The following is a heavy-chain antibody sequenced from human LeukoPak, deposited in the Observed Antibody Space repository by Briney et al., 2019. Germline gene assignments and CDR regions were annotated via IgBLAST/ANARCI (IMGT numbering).Heavy chain of an antibody. CDR2: INHSGST. V-gene: IGHV4-34*01. CDR1: GGSFSGYY. Sequence: PSETLSLTCAVYGGSFSGYYWSWIRQPPGKGLEWIGEINHSGSTNYNPSLKSRVTISVDTSKNQFSLKLSSVTAADTAVYYCARGRRPPIVVPGGPMFDSWGQGTLVTVSS. J-gene: IGHJ5*01. CDR3: ARGRRPPIVVPGGPMFDS. D-gene: IGHD2-2*01.